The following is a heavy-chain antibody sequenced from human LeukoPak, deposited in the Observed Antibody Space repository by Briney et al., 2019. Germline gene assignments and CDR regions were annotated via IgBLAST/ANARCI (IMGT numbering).Heavy chain of an antibody. V-gene: IGHV4-59*08. CDR1: GGSIRSYY. CDR2: IYYSGST. CDR3: ARFDWLSNWFDP. D-gene: IGHD3-9*01. Sequence: SETLSLTCTVSGGSIRSYYWSWIRQPPGKGLEWIAYIYYSGSTNYNPSLKSRVTISVDTSKNQFSLKLSSVTAADTAVYYCARFDWLSNWFDPWGQGTLVTVSS. J-gene: IGHJ5*02.